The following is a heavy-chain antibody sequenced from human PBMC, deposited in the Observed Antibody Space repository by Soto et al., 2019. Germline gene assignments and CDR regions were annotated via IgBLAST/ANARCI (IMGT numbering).Heavy chain of an antibody. V-gene: IGHV2-5*01. CDR3: AHSRTDYDILTGYYLSTVYFDY. J-gene: IGHJ4*02. CDR1: GFSLSTSGVG. Sequence: SGPTLVNPTQTLTLTCTFSGFSLSTSGVGVGWIRQPPGKALEWLALIYWNDDKRYSPSLKSRLTITKDTSKNQVVLTMTNMDPVDTATYSCAHSRTDYDILTGYYLSTVYFDYWGQGTLVTV. D-gene: IGHD3-9*01. CDR2: IYWNDDK.